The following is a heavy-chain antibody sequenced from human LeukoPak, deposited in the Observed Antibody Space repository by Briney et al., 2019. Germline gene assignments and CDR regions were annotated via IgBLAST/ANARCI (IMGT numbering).Heavy chain of an antibody. CDR2: LYHDGTS. J-gene: IGHJ5*02. D-gene: IGHD3-3*01. V-gene: IGHV4-38-2*02. CDR1: GFSLINTYQ. CDR3: ARDDTDLYYDFWSGTRFDP. Sequence: SETLSLTCTVSGFSLINTYQWGWVRQPPGKGLEWIGRLYHDGTSYYNPSLKSRVTISVDTSKNQFSPNLRSVTAADTAVYYCARDDTDLYYDFWSGTRFDPWGQGTLVTVSS.